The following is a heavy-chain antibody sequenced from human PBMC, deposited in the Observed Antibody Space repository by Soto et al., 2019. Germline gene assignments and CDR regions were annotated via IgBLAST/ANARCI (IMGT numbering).Heavy chain of an antibody. D-gene: IGHD2-8*02. CDR3: AHGVLRGNWFDP. CDR2: IYWDDDK. Sequence: QITLKESGPTLVKPTQTLTLTCTFSGFLLSTSGVGVGWIRQPPGKALEWLALIYWDDDKRYSPSLKSRLTIXKXNSKNPVVLTMTNMDPVDTATYHCAHGVLRGNWFDPWGQGTLVTVSS. CDR1: GFLLSTSGVG. V-gene: IGHV2-5*02. J-gene: IGHJ5*02.